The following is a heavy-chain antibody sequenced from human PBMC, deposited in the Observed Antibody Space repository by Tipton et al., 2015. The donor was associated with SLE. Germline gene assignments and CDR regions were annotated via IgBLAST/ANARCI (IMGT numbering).Heavy chain of an antibody. D-gene: IGHD2-8*01. Sequence: LRLSCTVSGGSISSYYWSWIRQPPGKGLEWIGYIYYSGNTNYNPSLKSRVTISVDTSKNQFSLKLSSVTAADTAVYYCARDEWAFDIWGQGTMVTVSS. CDR2: IYYSGNT. V-gene: IGHV4-59*01. J-gene: IGHJ3*02. CDR3: ARDEWAFDI. CDR1: GGSISSYY.